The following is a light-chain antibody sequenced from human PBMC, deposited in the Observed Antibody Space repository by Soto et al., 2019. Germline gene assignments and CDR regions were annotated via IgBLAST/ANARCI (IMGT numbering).Light chain of an antibody. CDR1: SSDVGGFDY. CDR2: DVT. J-gene: IGLJ1*01. Sequence: SVVAQPSPVCGSLWQSITLFCTGNSSDVGGFDYVSWYQHQPGKAPKLIIYDVTSRPSGVSSHFSGSKSGNTASLTISGLLAEDEADYHCCSYTSSNTYVFGTGTKVTVL. V-gene: IGLV2-14*03. CDR3: CSYTSSNTYV.